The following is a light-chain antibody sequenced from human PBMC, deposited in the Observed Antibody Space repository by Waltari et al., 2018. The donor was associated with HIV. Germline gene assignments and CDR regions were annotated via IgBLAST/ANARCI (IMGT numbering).Light chain of an antibody. CDR1: RSAIGASDF. CDR2: EVT. J-gene: IGLJ2*01. Sequence: QSALTQPPSASGSLGQSVTISCTGSRSAIGASDFVSWFQQHPHSAPQLLLYEVTRRPSTVSDRFSGSRSGYTAFLTVAGLQPDDEATYFCSSYGDSLRVLFGGGTNVTVL. V-gene: IGLV2-8*01. CDR3: SSYGDSLRVL.